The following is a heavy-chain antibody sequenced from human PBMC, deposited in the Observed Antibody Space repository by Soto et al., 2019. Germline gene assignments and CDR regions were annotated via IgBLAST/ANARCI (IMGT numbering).Heavy chain of an antibody. CDR2: IYSGGST. D-gene: IGHD3-16*02. CDR3: ARASGGRGDYIWGSYRTPDDY. Sequence: EVQLVESGGGLVQPGGSLRLSCAASGFTVSSNYMSWVRQAPGKGLEWVSVIYSGGSTYYADSVKGRFTISRDNSKNTLYLQMNSLRAENTAVYYCARASGGRGDYIWGSYRTPDDYWGQGTLVTVSS. CDR1: GFTVSSNY. V-gene: IGHV3-66*01. J-gene: IGHJ4*02.